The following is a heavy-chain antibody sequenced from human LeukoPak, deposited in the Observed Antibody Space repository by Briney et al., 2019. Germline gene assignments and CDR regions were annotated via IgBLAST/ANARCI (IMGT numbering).Heavy chain of an antibody. CDR3: AWALGLNWFDP. CDR2: INHSEST. D-gene: IGHD3-16*01. CDR1: GGSFSGYY. V-gene: IGHV4-34*01. Sequence: MSSETLSLTCAVYGGSFSGYYWSWIRQPPGKGLEWIGEINHSESTNYNPSLKSRVTISVDTSKNQFSLKLSSVTAADTAVYYCAWALGLNWFDPWGQGTLVTVSS. J-gene: IGHJ5*02.